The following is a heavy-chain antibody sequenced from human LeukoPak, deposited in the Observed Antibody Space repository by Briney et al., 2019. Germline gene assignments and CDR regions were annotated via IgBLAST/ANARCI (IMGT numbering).Heavy chain of an antibody. J-gene: IGHJ4*02. CDR1: GFTFSSYG. D-gene: IGHD6-19*01. V-gene: IGHV3-33*01. CDR3: ARVPSRIAVAGSRPNFDY. Sequence: GGSLRLSCAASGFTFSSYGMHWVRQAPGKGLEWVAVIWYDGSNKYYADSVKGRFTISRDNSKNTLYLQMNSLRAEDTAVYYCARVPSRIAVAGSRPNFDYWGQGTLVTVSS. CDR2: IWYDGSNK.